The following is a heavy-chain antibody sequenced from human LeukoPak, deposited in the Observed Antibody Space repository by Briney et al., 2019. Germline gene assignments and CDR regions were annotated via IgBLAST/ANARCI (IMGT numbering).Heavy chain of an antibody. V-gene: IGHV3-66*04. J-gene: IGHJ2*01. CDR2: IYSGGST. D-gene: IGHD4-17*01. CDR3: ARQAYGDYFDL. CDR1: GFTFSSYA. Sequence: PGGSLRLSCAASGFTFSSYAMSWVRQAPGKGLEWVSVIYSGGSTYYADSVKGRFTISRDNSKNTLYLQMNSLRAEDTAVYYCARQAYGDYFDLWGRGTLVTVSS.